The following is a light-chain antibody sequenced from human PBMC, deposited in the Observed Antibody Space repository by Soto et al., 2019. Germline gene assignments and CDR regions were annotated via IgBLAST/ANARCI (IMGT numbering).Light chain of an antibody. J-gene: IGKJ4*01. V-gene: IGKV1-5*01. Sequence: DIQMTQSPSTLSASVGDRVTITCRASQSISSRLAWYQQKPGRAPKILIYDASNLESGVPSRYRASGSGTEFTLIISSLQPDDFATYSCQQYNSYSLTFGGGTKVEIK. CDR1: QSISSR. CDR3: QQYNSYSLT. CDR2: DAS.